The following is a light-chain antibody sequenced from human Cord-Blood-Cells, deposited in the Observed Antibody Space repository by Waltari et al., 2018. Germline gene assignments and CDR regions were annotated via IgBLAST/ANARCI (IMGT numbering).Light chain of an antibody. J-gene: IGLJ1*01. CDR2: DVS. V-gene: IGLV2-14*01. Sequence: QSALTQPASVSGSPGQSITISCPGTSSDVGGYNYVSWYQQPPGKAPKLMIYDVSNLPSGVSNRFSGSKSGNTASLTISGLQAEDEADYYCSSYTSSSTNVFGTGTKVTVL. CDR3: SSYTSSSTNV. CDR1: SSDVGGYNY.